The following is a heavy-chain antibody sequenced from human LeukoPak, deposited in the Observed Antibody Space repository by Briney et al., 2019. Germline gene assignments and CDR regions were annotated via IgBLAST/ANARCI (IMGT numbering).Heavy chain of an antibody. CDR2: IYYSGST. D-gene: IGHD3-3*01. CDR1: GGSISSSSYY. J-gene: IGHJ6*03. Sequence: TSETLSLTCTVSGGSISSSSYYWGWIRQPPGKGLEWIGSIYYSGSTYYNPSLKSRVTISVDTSKNQFSLKLSSVTAADTAVYYCARCYYDFWSGYYNPYYYYMDVWGKGTTVTVSS. V-gene: IGHV4-39*07. CDR3: ARCYYDFWSGYYNPYYYYMDV.